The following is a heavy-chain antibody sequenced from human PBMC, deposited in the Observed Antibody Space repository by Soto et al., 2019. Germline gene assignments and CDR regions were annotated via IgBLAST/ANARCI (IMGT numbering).Heavy chain of an antibody. CDR3: ARGYYDSSGYSWAYYFDY. CDR1: GGSISTYY. D-gene: IGHD3-22*01. Sequence: KTSETLSLTCTVSGGSISTYYWSWIRQPPGKGLEWIGYIYYSGSTNYNPSLKSRATISEDTSKNQFSLKLSSVTAADTAMYYCARGYYDSSGYSWAYYFDYWGQGTLVTVSS. J-gene: IGHJ4*02. CDR2: IYYSGST. V-gene: IGHV4-59*01.